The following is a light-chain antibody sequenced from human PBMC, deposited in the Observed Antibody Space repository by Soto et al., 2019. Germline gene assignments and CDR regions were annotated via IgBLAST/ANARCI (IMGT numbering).Light chain of an antibody. V-gene: IGKV3-20*01. J-gene: IGKJ1*01. CDR3: QQYGSSPAT. Sequence: IVLTQSPGTLSLSPGEMATLSCRGSQSVISSYLAWYQHKPGQAPSLLIYGASSRATGIPDRFSGRGSGTDFTLTISRLEPEDFALYYCQQYGSSPATFGQGTKVDIK. CDR2: GAS. CDR1: QSVISSY.